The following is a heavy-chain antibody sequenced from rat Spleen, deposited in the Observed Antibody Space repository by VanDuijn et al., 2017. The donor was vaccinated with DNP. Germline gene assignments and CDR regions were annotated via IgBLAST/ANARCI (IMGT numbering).Heavy chain of an antibody. J-gene: IGHJ2*01. CDR3: TRQLGLDY. D-gene: IGHD5-1*01. V-gene: IGHV5-17*01. CDR1: GFTFSDYA. Sequence: EVQLVESGGGLVQPGRSLKLSCAASGFTFSDYAMAWVRQAPKKGLEWVATINYDGSNTYYPESVKGRFTISRDYAKNSLYLQMNSLRSEDTATYYCTRQLGLDYWGQGVMVTVSA. CDR2: INYDGSNT.